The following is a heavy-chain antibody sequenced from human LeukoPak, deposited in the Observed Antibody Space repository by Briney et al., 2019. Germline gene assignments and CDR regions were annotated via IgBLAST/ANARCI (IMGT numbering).Heavy chain of an antibody. CDR2: ISGSGSST. V-gene: IGHV3-23*01. CDR1: GFTFSSYA. D-gene: IGHD6-13*01. CDR3: AKSFAVAGSRPPDY. Sequence: PGGSLRLSCAASGFTFSSYAMSWVRQAPGKGLGWVSLISGSGSSTYYADSAKGRFTISRDNSKNTLYLQMNSLRAEDTAVYYCAKSFAVAGSRPPDYWGQGTLVTVSS. J-gene: IGHJ4*02.